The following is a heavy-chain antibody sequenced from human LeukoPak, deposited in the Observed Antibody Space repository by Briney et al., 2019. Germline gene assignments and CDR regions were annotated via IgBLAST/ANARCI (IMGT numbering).Heavy chain of an antibody. D-gene: IGHD3-22*01. Sequence: GGSLRLSCAASGFTVSDNYISWVRQAPGKGLEWVAVISYDGSNKYYADSVKGRFTISRDNSKNTLYLQMNSLRAEDTAVYYCAKELYSSGYFLDYWGQGTLVTVSS. CDR1: GFTVSDNY. J-gene: IGHJ4*02. CDR2: ISYDGSNK. V-gene: IGHV3-30*18. CDR3: AKELYSSGYFLDY.